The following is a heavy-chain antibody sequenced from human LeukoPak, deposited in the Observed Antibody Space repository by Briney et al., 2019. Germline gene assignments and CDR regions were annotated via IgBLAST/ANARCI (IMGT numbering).Heavy chain of an antibody. D-gene: IGHD4-23*01. CDR3: ANSANYGGNSGFFDY. J-gene: IGHJ4*02. Sequence: SETLSLTCTVSGGSISSSSYYWGWIRQPPGKGLEWIGRLYYSGSTHYNPSLKSRVTISVDTSKNQFSLKLSSVTAADTAVYYCANSANYGGNSGFFDYWGQGTLVTVSS. V-gene: IGHV4-39*01. CDR2: LYYSGST. CDR1: GGSISSSSYY.